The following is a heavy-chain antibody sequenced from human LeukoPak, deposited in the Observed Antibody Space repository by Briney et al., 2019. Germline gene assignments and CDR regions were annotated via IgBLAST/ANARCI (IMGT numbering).Heavy chain of an antibody. CDR3: ARDGATPGYYFDY. CDR2: ISYDGSNK. V-gene: IGHV3-30-3*01. CDR1: GFTFSSYA. Sequence: GRSLRLSCAASGFTFSSYAMHWVRQAPGKGLEWVAVISYDGSNKYYADSVKGRFTISRDNSKNTLYLQMNSLRAEDTAVYYCARDGATPGYYFDYWGQGTLVTVSS. J-gene: IGHJ4*02. D-gene: IGHD1-26*01.